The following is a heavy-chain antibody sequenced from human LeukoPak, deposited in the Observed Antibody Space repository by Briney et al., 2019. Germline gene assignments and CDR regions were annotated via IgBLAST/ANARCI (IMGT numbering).Heavy chain of an antibody. CDR3: ARDMGSYSSSWYATDDRVFDY. CDR1: GFTXXSNY. D-gene: IGHD6-13*01. J-gene: IGHJ4*02. Sequence: SXXLSXAXXGFTXXSNYMSWVRQAPGKGLEWVSVIYSGGSTYYADSVKGRFTISRHNSKNSLYLQMNSLRAEDTAVYYCARDMGSYSSSWYATDDRVFDYWGQGTLVTVSS. CDR2: IYSGGST. V-gene: IGHV3-53*01.